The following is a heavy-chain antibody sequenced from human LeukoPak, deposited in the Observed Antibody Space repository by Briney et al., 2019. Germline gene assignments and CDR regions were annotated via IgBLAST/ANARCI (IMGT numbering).Heavy chain of an antibody. V-gene: IGHV5-51*01. D-gene: IGHD3-10*01. Sequence: GESLKISCKGSGYSFTSYWIGWVRQMPGEGLEWMGLIYPGDSNTRYSPSFQGQVTISADKSISTAYLQWSSLKASDTAMYYCARREYYGSGAVDPWGQGTLVTVSS. CDR3: ARREYYGSGAVDP. J-gene: IGHJ5*02. CDR2: IYPGDSNT. CDR1: GYSFTSYW.